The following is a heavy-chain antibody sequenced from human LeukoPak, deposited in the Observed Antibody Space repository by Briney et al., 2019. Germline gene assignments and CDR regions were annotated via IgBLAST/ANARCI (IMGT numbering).Heavy chain of an antibody. J-gene: IGHJ4*02. CDR2: ISDSGGRT. CDR1: GITLSNYD. V-gene: IGHV3-23*01. Sequence: GGSLRLSCAVSGITLSNYDMSWVRQAPGKGLEWVAGISDSGGRTNYADSVKGRFTISRDNPKNTLYLQMNSLRAEDTAVYFCAKRGVVIRVILVGFHKEAYYFDSWGQGALVTVSS. D-gene: IGHD3-22*01. CDR3: AKRGVVIRVILVGFHKEAYYFDS.